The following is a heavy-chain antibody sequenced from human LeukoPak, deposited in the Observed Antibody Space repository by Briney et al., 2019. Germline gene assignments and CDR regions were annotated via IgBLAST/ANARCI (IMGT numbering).Heavy chain of an antibody. CDR2: IRYDGSNK. D-gene: IGHD3-10*01. CDR3: ARGRRSGGITMIRGVKDRGWFDP. Sequence: GSLRLSCAASGFTFTSHGMHWVRQAPGKGLEWVAHIRYDGSNKYYADSVKGRFTISRDDSKKMLYLQMNSLRPEDTAVYYCARGRRSGGITMIRGVKDRGWFDPWGQGTLVTVSS. CDR1: GFTFTSHG. V-gene: IGHV3-30*02. J-gene: IGHJ5*02.